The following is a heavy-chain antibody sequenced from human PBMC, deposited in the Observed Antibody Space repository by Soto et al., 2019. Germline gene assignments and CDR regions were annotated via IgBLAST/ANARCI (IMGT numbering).Heavy chain of an antibody. Sequence: QVQLQESGPGLVKPSETLSLTCTVSGGSISSYYWSWIRQPPEKGLEWIGYIYYSGSTNYNPSLKSRVTISVDTSKNQFSLNLSSVTAADTAVYYCASAPTVDWYFDLWGRSTLVTVSS. CDR2: IYYSGST. V-gene: IGHV4-59*08. D-gene: IGHD4-17*01. CDR3: ASAPTVDWYFDL. CDR1: GGSISSYY. J-gene: IGHJ2*01.